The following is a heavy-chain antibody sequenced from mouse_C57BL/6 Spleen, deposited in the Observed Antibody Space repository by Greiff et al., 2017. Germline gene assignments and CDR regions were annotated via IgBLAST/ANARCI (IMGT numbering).Heavy chain of an antibody. J-gene: IGHJ3*01. CDR3: ARDYYGSSFTTWFAY. CDR1: GYSITSGYY. D-gene: IGHD1-1*01. Sequence: EVQLVESGPGLVKPSQSLSLTCSVTGYSITSGYYWNWIRQFPGNKLEWMGYISYDGSNNYNPSLKNRISITRDTSKNQFFLKLNSVTTEDTATYDCARDYYGSSFTTWFAYWGQGTLVTVSA. V-gene: IGHV3-6*01. CDR2: ISYDGSN.